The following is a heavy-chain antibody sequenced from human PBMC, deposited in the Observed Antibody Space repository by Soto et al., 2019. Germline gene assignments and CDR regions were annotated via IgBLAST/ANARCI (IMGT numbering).Heavy chain of an antibody. CDR2: ISTYNGKT. CDR3: ARLLTEGVTYREDAFDI. CDR1: GYTFTSHG. J-gene: IGHJ3*02. V-gene: IGHV1-18*01. Sequence: HVPLVQSGGEVKKPGASVKVSCKASGYTFTSHGFSWVRQAPGQGLEWMGWISTYNGKTDYAQKFQGRVTMTADTRTNTGYMELRSLRSDDTAVYYCARLLTEGVTYREDAFDIWGQGTKVTVSS. D-gene: IGHD3-16*02.